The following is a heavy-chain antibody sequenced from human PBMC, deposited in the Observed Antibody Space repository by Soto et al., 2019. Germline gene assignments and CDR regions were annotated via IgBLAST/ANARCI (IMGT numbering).Heavy chain of an antibody. J-gene: IGHJ4*02. Sequence: GASVKVSCKASGYAFSSYSIHWVRQAPGHSLEWMGWISPGNGDTQYSQKFQGRVTISRDRSATTTYLELSSLRSEDTAVYYRARNVAGAARPDFWGQGTLVTVSS. CDR3: ARNVAGAARPDF. CDR1: GYAFSSYS. V-gene: IGHV1-3*01. D-gene: IGHD6-6*01. CDR2: ISPGNGDT.